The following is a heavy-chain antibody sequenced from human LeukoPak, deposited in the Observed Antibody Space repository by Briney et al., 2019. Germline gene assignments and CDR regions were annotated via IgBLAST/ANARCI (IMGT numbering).Heavy chain of an antibody. J-gene: IGHJ6*03. V-gene: IGHV1-2*02. D-gene: IGHD1-7*01. CDR2: INPNSGGT. CDR3: ARDKELEVRGFYYYMDV. Sequence: GASVKVSCKTSGYTFNNFGITWVRQAPGQGLEWMGWINPNSGGTKYAQKFQGRVTMTRDTSISTAYMELSRLRSDDTAVYYCARDKELEVRGFYYYMDVWGKGTTVTVSS. CDR1: GYTFNNFG.